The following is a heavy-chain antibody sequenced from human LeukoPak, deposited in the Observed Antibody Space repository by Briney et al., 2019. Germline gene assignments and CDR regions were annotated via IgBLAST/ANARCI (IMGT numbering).Heavy chain of an antibody. CDR1: GFSFTSHN. CDR2: ILYDGSKK. D-gene: IGHD6-13*01. Sequence: PGKSLTLSCAASGFSFTSHNMHWVRQAPGKGLEWVAGILYDGSKKYYADSVKGRFSVYRDNSNHILYLELNSLRLEDTARYSCASFEASSQAFQIWGQGTMVTVSS. CDR3: ASFEASSQAFQI. V-gene: IGHV3-30*03. J-gene: IGHJ3*02.